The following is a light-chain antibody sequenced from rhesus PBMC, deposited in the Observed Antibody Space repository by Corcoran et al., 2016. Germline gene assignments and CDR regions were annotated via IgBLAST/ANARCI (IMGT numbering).Light chain of an antibody. V-gene: IGKV1-44*02. J-gene: IGKJ1*01. Sequence: DIQMTQSPSSLSASVGDRVTITCRASQTISSYLAWYQQKPGKVPKLLIYAASSLESGVPSRFSGSGSGTECTLTISSLQPEDFATYYCKQHNSHPWTFGQGTKVEIK. CDR1: QTISSY. CDR3: KQHNSHPWT. CDR2: AAS.